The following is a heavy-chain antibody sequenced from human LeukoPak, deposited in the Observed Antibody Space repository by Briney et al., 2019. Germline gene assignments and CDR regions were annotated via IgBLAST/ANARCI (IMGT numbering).Heavy chain of an antibody. V-gene: IGHV3-7*01. Sequence: GGSLRLSCAASGFTFKTYWMIWVRRPPGKGLEWVANINQDGSEKYYVDSVKGRFTVSRDNAKNSLYLQLNSLRAEDTAVYYCGTRAYWGQGTLVTVPS. J-gene: IGHJ4*02. CDR3: GTRAY. CDR2: INQDGSEK. CDR1: GFTFKTYW.